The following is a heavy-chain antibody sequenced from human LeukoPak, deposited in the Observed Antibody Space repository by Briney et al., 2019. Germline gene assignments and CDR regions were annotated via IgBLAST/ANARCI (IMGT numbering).Heavy chain of an antibody. CDR3: ARGDEDY. CDR1: GYTLTELS. CDR2: FDPEDGET. J-gene: IGHJ4*02. Sequence: ASVKVSCKVSGYTLTELSMHWVRQAPGKGLEWMGGFDPEDGETIYAQKFQGRVTMTRNTSISTAYMELSSLRSEDTAVYYCARGDEDYWGQGTLVTVSS. V-gene: IGHV1-24*01.